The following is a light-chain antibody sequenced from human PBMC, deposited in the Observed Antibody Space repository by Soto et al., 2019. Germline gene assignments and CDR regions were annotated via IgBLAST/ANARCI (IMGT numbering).Light chain of an antibody. CDR2: EVS. CDR3: SSYSSTSTPWV. CDR1: SSDVGTYNF. Sequence: QSALTQPASVSGSPGQSITISCTGTSSDVGTYNFVSWYQQHPGKAPKLMIYEVSSRPSGVSNRFSGSKSGNTAPLTISGLQAEDEADYYCSSYSSTSTPWVFGGGTKVTVL. J-gene: IGLJ3*02. V-gene: IGLV2-14*01.